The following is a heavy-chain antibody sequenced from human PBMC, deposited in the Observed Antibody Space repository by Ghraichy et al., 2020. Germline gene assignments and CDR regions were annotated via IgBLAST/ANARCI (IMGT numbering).Heavy chain of an antibody. CDR3: ARGTRFGVVIIRKRQCFDY. D-gene: IGHD3-3*01. Sequence: SETLSLTCAVYGGSFSGYYWSWIRQPPGKGLEWIGEINHSGSTNYNPSLKSRVTISVDTSKNQFSLKLSSVTAADTAVYYCARGTRFGVVIIRKRQCFDYWGQGTLVTVSS. CDR1: GGSFSGYY. V-gene: IGHV4-34*01. J-gene: IGHJ4*02. CDR2: INHSGST.